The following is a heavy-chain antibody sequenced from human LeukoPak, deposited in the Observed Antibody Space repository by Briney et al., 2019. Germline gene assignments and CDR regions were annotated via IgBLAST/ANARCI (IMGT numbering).Heavy chain of an antibody. Sequence: ASVKVSCKASGYTFTSYYMHWVRQAPGQGLEWMGIINPSGGSTSYAQKFQGRVTMTRDTSTSTVYMELSSLRSEDTAVYYCAIQTYYYGSGSYYSTALDYWGQGTLVTVS. J-gene: IGHJ4*02. V-gene: IGHV1-46*03. D-gene: IGHD3-10*01. CDR3: AIQTYYYGSGSYYSTALDY. CDR1: GYTFTSYY. CDR2: INPSGGST.